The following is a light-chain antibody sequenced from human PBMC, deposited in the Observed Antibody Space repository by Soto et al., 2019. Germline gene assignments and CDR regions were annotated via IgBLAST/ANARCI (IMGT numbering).Light chain of an antibody. CDR3: QQFGSSPGLT. CDR1: QSINNRY. V-gene: IGKV3-20*01. J-gene: IGKJ3*01. Sequence: EIVLTQSPCTLSLSPGERATLSCRASQSINNRYLACYQQKPGQAPRLLLYGSSISATGLPDRFIGSGSGREFTLTISRLEPADFAVSYCQQFGSSPGLTFGPGTKVDIK. CDR2: GSS.